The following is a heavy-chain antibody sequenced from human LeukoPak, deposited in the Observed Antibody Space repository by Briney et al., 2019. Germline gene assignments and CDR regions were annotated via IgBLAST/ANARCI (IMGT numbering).Heavy chain of an antibody. D-gene: IGHD6-13*01. CDR1: GFTFSSYG. Sequence: GRSLRLSCAASGFTFSSYGMHWVRQAPGKGLEWVAVISYDGSNKYYADSVKGRFTISGDNSKNTLYLQMNSLRAEDTAVYYCAKEVLIAAAGTPWFDPWGQGTLVTVSS. CDR2: ISYDGSNK. J-gene: IGHJ5*02. V-gene: IGHV3-30*18. CDR3: AKEVLIAAAGTPWFDP.